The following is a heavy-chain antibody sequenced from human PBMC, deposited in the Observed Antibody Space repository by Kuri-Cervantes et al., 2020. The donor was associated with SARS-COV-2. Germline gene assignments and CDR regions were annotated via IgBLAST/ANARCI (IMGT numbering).Heavy chain of an antibody. Sequence: GETLKISCAASGFTFSSYSMNWVRQAPGKGPEWVSSISSSSSYIYYADSVKGRFTISRDNAKNSLYLQMNSLRAEDTAVYYCAREWGGGSVWGQGTMVTVSS. V-gene: IGHV3-21*01. CDR3: AREWGGGSV. CDR2: ISSSSSYI. D-gene: IGHD2-15*01. CDR1: GFTFSSYS. J-gene: IGHJ4*02.